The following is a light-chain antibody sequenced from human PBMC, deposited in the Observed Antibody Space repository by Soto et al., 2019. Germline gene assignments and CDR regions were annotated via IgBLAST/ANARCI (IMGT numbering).Light chain of an antibody. J-gene: IGLJ3*02. Sequence: QSVLTQPPSASGTPGQRVTISCYGSSSNIGSNAVNWYQQLPGTAPKLLIYTFAQRPSGVPDRFSGSKSGTSASLAISGLQSEDEADYYCASWDVSLNAWVFGGGTKLTVL. CDR1: SSNIGSNA. CDR2: TFA. CDR3: ASWDVSLNAWV. V-gene: IGLV1-44*01.